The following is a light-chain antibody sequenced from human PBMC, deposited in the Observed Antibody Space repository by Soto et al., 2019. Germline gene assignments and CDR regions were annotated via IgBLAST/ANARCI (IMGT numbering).Light chain of an antibody. V-gene: IGKV3-15*01. CDR3: QQYKNWPPLT. Sequence: EIVMTQSPATLSVSPGERVTLSCRASQSVSSNLAWYQQKPGQAPRLLFYGAFTRATGIPARFSGSGSGTEFTLTISSLQSEDFAVYYCQQYKNWPPLTFGGGTKVEIK. CDR1: QSVSSN. CDR2: GAF. J-gene: IGKJ4*01.